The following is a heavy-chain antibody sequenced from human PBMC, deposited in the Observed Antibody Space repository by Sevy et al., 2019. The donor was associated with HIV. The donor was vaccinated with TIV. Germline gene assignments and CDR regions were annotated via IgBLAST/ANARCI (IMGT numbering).Heavy chain of an antibody. CDR3: TRWSGSQSIFDY. V-gene: IGHV3-49*04. J-gene: IGHJ4*02. D-gene: IGHD1-26*01. CDR1: GFIFGDYG. Sequence: GGSLRLSCTAPGFIFGDYGMSWVRQAPGKGLGWIVLFKSKIHGGTTENAASVKGRLTISRDDSKNIVYLQMSNLKTEDTAVYYCTRWSGSQSIFDYWGQGTLVTVSS. CDR2: FKSKIHGGTT.